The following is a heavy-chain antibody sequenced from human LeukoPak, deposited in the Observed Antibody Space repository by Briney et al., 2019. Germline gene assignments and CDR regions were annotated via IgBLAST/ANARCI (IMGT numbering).Heavy chain of an antibody. CDR3: ATGPSYDSSELGSMYAFHI. Sequence: GGSLRLSCAASGFTFSTYWMSWVRQAPGKGLEWVANIKQDGSEKYYVDSVKGRFTISRDNAKNSLYLQMNSLRAEDTAVYYCATGPSYDSSELGSMYAFHIWGQGTMVTVSS. J-gene: IGHJ3*02. CDR1: GFTFSTYW. CDR2: IKQDGSEK. D-gene: IGHD3-22*01. V-gene: IGHV3-7*04.